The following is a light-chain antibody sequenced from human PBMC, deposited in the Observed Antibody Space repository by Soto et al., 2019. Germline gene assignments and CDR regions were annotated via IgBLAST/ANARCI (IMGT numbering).Light chain of an antibody. CDR1: QGIRKD. Sequence: DIQMTXSPSXLSXSVGDRVTITCRASQGIRKDLGWYQQKPGKAPKGLIFAASSLQSGVPSRFSGSGSGTEFTLTISSLQPEDSATYYCLQHNSYPWTFGQGTKVEIK. CDR2: AAS. J-gene: IGKJ1*01. CDR3: LQHNSYPWT. V-gene: IGKV1-17*01.